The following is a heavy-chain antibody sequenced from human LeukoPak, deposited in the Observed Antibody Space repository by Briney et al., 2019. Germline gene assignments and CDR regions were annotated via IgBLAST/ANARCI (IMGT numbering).Heavy chain of an antibody. J-gene: IGHJ4*02. Sequence: GGSLRLSCSASGFTFSNYAMNWVRQAPGKGLEWVSAIGGSGGSSYYADSVKGRVTISRDNSKNTLYLQMNSLRAEDTAVYYCARKAGYYYGSGDYWGQGTLVTVSS. CDR1: GFTFSNYA. D-gene: IGHD3-10*01. CDR3: ARKAGYYYGSGDY. V-gene: IGHV3-23*01. CDR2: IGGSGGSS.